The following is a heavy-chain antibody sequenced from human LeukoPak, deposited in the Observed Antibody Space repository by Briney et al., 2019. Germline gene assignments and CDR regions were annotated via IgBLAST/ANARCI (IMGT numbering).Heavy chain of an antibody. Sequence: SETLSLTCAVSGYSISSGYYWGWIRQPPGKGLEWIGSIYHSGSTYYNPSLKSRVTIPVDTSKNQFSLKLSSVTAADTAVYYCALSTGYGGAFDIWGQGTMVTVSS. CDR3: ALSTGYGGAFDI. D-gene: IGHD1-1*01. CDR1: GYSISSGYY. CDR2: IYHSGST. J-gene: IGHJ3*02. V-gene: IGHV4-38-2*01.